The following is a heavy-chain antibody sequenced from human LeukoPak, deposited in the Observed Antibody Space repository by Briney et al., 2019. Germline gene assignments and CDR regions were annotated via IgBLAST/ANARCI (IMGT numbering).Heavy chain of an antibody. D-gene: IGHD3-22*01. CDR3: ASSSYYDSSGYRARAPMDV. Sequence: SETLSLTCTVSGGSISSSSYYWGWIRQPPGKGLEWIGSIYYSGSTYYNPSLKSRVTISVDTSKNQFSLKLSSVTAADTAVYYCASSSYYDSSGYRARAPMDVWGKGTTVTISS. J-gene: IGHJ6*04. CDR1: GGSISSSSYY. V-gene: IGHV4-39*01. CDR2: IYYSGST.